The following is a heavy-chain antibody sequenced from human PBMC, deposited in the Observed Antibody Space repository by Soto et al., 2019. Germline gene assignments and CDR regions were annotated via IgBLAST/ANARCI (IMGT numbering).Heavy chain of an antibody. V-gene: IGHV1-69*13. CDR1: GGTFSSYA. CDR3: ARRGQTVYYYYGMDV. J-gene: IGHJ6*02. CDR2: IIPIFGTA. Sequence: GASVKVSCKASGGTFSSYAISWVRQAPGQGLEWMGGIIPIFGTANYAQKFQGRVTITADESTSTAYMELSSLRSEDTAVYYCARRGQTVYYYYGMDVWGQGTTVTVSS.